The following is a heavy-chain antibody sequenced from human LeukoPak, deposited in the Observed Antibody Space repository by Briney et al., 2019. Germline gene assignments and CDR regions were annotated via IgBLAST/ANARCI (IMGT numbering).Heavy chain of an antibody. CDR1: NYTFISYG. CDR2: ISAFNGNT. Sequence: ASVKVSCKTSNYTFISYGMSWVRQAPGHGLEWMGWISAFNGNTNYAQKLQGRVTMTTDTSTSTGYLEVRSLRVDDTAVYYCARELRGTYYYESSGSDYWGQGTLVTVSS. D-gene: IGHD3-22*01. V-gene: IGHV1-18*01. J-gene: IGHJ4*02. CDR3: ARELRGTYYYESSGSDY.